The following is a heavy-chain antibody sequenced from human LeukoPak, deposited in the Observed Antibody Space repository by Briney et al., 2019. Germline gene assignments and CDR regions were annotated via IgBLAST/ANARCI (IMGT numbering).Heavy chain of an antibody. Sequence: GGSLRLSCEASGFRFSDYYMTWIRQTPGRGLEWVSYISNGGDSTSYADSLEGRFTISRDNAKNSLYLRMNSLRAGDTAVYYCARKENILTGYYDHWGQGTLVTVSS. D-gene: IGHD3-9*01. CDR2: ISNGGDST. J-gene: IGHJ5*02. CDR1: GFRFSDYY. V-gene: IGHV3-11*06. CDR3: ARKENILTGYYDH.